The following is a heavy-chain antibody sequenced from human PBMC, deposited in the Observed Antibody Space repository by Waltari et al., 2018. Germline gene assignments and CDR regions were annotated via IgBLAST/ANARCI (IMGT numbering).Heavy chain of an antibody. CDR2: ISGSGDRT. CDR3: AKNQGEVGATPFDY. V-gene: IGHV3-23*01. CDR1: RFTFSSSA. Sequence: EVQLLESGGGLVQPGGSLRLSCAASRFTFSSSAMSWVRQAPGKGLEWVSTISGSGDRTYYADAGKGRFTISRDNSKNTLDLQMNSLRAEDTALYYCAKNQGEVGATPFDYWGQGTLVTVSS. J-gene: IGHJ4*02. D-gene: IGHD1-26*01.